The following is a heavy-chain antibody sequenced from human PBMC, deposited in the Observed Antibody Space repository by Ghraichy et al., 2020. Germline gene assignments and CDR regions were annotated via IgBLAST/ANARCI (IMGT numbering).Heavy chain of an antibody. Sequence: ETLSLTCTVSGGSISDSNFYWGWIRQSPGKGLEWIGSMHHSGTSYETTSLKSRVSLSIDSFNSQFSLKLTSVTAADTAVYYCARHRFFKGGEIDSWGQGILVAVSS. J-gene: IGHJ4*02. V-gene: IGHV4-39*01. CDR2: MHHSGTS. CDR3: ARHRFFKGGEIDS. D-gene: IGHD3-16*01. CDR1: GGSISDSNFY.